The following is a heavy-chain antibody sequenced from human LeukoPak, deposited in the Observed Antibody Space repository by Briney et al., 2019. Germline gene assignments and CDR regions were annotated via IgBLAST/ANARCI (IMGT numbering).Heavy chain of an antibody. J-gene: IGHJ5*02. V-gene: IGHV4-59*12. CDR1: GGSISSYY. CDR2: IYYSGST. CDR3: ARGEYCSSTSCYDRHWFDP. D-gene: IGHD2-2*01. Sequence: PSETLSLTCTVSGGSISSYYWSWIRQPPGKGLEWIGYIYYSGSTNYNPSLKSRVTISVDTSKNQFSLKLSSVTAADTAVYYCARGEYCSSTSCYDRHWFDPWGQGTLVTVSS.